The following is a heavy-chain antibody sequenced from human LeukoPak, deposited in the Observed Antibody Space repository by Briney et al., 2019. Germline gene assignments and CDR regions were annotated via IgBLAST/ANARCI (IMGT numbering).Heavy chain of an antibody. Sequence: GGSLRLSCAASGFTFSSYWMSWVRQAPGKGLEWVANIKQDGSEKYYVDSVKGRFTISRDNAKNSLYLQMNSLRAEDTAVYYCARVIAYYYDRGSSYFDYWGQGTLSPSPQ. CDR2: IKQDGSEK. J-gene: IGHJ4*01. CDR3: ARVIAYYYDRGSSYFDY. V-gene: IGHV3-7*01. CDR1: GFTFSSYW. D-gene: IGHD3-22*01.